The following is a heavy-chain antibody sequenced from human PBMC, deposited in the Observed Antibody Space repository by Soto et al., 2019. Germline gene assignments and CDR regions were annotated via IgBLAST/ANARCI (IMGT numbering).Heavy chain of an antibody. J-gene: IGHJ3*02. CDR1: GFTFSSYG. CDR2: IWYDGSNK. Sequence: GSLRLSCAASGFTFSSYGMHWVRQAPGKGLEWVAVIWYDGSNKYYADSVKGRFTISRDNSKNTLYLQMNSLRAEDTAVYYCARDFRGYCTNGVCYGHAFDIWGQGTMVTVSS. V-gene: IGHV3-33*01. D-gene: IGHD2-8*01. CDR3: ARDFRGYCTNGVCYGHAFDI.